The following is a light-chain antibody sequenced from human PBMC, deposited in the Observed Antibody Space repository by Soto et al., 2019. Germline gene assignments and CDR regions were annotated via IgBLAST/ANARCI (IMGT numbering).Light chain of an antibody. J-gene: IGKJ2*01. Sequence: DIQMTQSPSSVSASVGERVTITCRASQGISTWLAWYQQKPGSAPKLLISAASSLQSGVPSRFVGSGSGTYFTLTITSLQPEDFATYYCLQSDTFPHTFGPGTKLQIK. V-gene: IGKV1-12*01. CDR3: LQSDTFPHT. CDR2: AAS. CDR1: QGISTW.